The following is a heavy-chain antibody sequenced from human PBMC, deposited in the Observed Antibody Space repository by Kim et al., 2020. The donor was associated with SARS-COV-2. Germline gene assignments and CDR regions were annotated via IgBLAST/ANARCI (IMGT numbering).Heavy chain of an antibody. CDR1: GGSFSGYY. J-gene: IGHJ4*02. V-gene: IGHV4-34*01. Sequence: SETLSLTCAVYGGSFSGYYWSWIRQAPGKGLEWIGEINHRGSTNYNPSLKSRVTVSADSSKSQFSLKLSSVTAADTAVYYCARGLRKITLIIVVATSESVYFYYWSQGTLVTVSS. CDR2: INHRGST. D-gene: IGHD3-22*01. CDR3: ARGLRKITLIIVVATSESVYFYY.